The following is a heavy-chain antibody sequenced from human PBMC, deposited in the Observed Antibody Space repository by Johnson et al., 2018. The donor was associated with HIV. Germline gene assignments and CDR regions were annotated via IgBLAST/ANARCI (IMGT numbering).Heavy chain of an antibody. Sequence: VQLVESGGGVAQPGRSLRLSCTASGFTFSTYAMHWVRQAPGKGLEWVAIISYDGNNKYYADSVKGRFTISRDNSKNTLYLQMNSLRAEDTAVYYCARGRKTVTTVRPSAFDIWGQGTMVTVSS. D-gene: IGHD4-17*01. CDR1: GFTFSTYA. CDR2: ISYDGNNK. V-gene: IGHV3-30-3*01. CDR3: ARGRKTVTTVRPSAFDI. J-gene: IGHJ3*02.